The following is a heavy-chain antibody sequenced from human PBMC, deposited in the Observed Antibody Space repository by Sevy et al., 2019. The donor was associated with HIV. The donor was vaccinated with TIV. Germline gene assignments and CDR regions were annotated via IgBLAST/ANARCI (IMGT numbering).Heavy chain of an antibody. J-gene: IGHJ4*02. Sequence: GGSLRLSCVVSGFTLGNNWMHWVRQVPGKGLVWVSRMGSDGTSPSYADSVKGRFTMSRDSAKNTLYLQMNSLTAEDTAVYYCARLATPGNFWGQGTLVTVSS. CDR1: GFTLGNNW. V-gene: IGHV3-74*01. D-gene: IGHD6-13*01. CDR2: MGSDGTSP. CDR3: ARLATPGNF.